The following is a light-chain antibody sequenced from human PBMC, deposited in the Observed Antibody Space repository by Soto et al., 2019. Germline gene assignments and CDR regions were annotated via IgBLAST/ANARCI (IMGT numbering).Light chain of an antibody. Sequence: AIQMTQSPSSLSASVGARITITCRASQGIRNDLGWYQQKPGKAPKLLISAASNLQSGVPSRFSGSGSGTDFTLNVSSLQPEDSATCYCLQDCNYPRTFGHGTKVDIK. CDR2: AAS. J-gene: IGKJ1*01. CDR3: LQDCNYPRT. CDR1: QGIRND. V-gene: IGKV1-6*01.